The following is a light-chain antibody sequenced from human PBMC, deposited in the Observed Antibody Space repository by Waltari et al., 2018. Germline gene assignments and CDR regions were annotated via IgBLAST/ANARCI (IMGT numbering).Light chain of an antibody. CDR2: AAS. J-gene: IGKJ4*01. Sequence: DIQFTQSPSFLSVAVGDRVTITCRASQGISSSLAWYQQKPGKAPTLLVYAASSWQSGVPSRFSGSGSGTEFTLTLSSLQPEDFASYYCEQLSTYPLPLGGGTKVEIK. V-gene: IGKV1-9*01. CDR3: EQLSTYPLP. CDR1: QGISSS.